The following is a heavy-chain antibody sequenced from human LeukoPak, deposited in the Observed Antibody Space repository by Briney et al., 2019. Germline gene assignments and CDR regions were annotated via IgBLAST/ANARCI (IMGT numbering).Heavy chain of an antibody. CDR3: VRGGGFNSGFEY. D-gene: IGHD3-10*01. CDR2: ISVYNGDT. Sequence: ASVNVSCKASGYTFVSYGITWVRQAPGQGLEWMGWISVYNGDTKYAQNLQGRVTLTTDTSTSTAYMELRSLRSDDTAVYYCVRGGGFNSGFEYWAREPWSSSPQ. V-gene: IGHV1-18*04. J-gene: IGHJ4*02. CDR1: GYTFVSYG.